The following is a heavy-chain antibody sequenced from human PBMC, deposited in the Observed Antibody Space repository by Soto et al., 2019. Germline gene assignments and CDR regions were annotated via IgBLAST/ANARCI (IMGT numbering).Heavy chain of an antibody. J-gene: IGHJ4*02. Sequence: GASVKVSCKASGYTFTSYYMHWVRQAPGQGLEWMGIINPSGGSTDYAQKFQGRVTITADKSTSTAYMELSSLRSEDTAVYYCARRAVTYYYDSSGYLSFDYWGQGTPVTVSS. CDR2: INPSGGST. D-gene: IGHD3-22*01. CDR3: ARRAVTYYYDSSGYLSFDY. CDR1: GYTFTSYY. V-gene: IGHV1-46*01.